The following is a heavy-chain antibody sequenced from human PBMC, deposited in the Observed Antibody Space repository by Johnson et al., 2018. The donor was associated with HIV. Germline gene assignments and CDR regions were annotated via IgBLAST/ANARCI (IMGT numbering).Heavy chain of an antibody. CDR1: GFTFSS. J-gene: IGHJ3*02. Sequence: VQPGRSLRLSCAASGFTFSSMHWDRQAPGKGLEWVAVILYDGSNKYYADSVKGRFTISRDNSKNTLYLQMNSLRVADTAVYYCARDRSLWFRELWPRDAFDIWGQGTIVTVSS. V-gene: IGHV3-30*03. CDR2: ILYDGSNK. CDR3: ARDRSLWFRELWPRDAFDI. D-gene: IGHD3-10*01.